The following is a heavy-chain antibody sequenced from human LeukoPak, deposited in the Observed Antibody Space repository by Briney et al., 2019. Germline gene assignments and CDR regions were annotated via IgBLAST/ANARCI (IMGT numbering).Heavy chain of an antibody. CDR2: ISSNGGST. D-gene: IGHD2-2*01. J-gene: IGHJ4*02. Sequence: PGGSLRLSCAASGFTFSSYAMHWVRQAPGKGLEYVSAISSNGGSTYYANSVKGRFTISRDNSKNTLCLLMNSLRAEDTAVYYCAKDYCSSTSCYATYWGQGTLVTVSS. CDR3: AKDYCSSTSCYATY. V-gene: IGHV3-64*01. CDR1: GFTFSSYA.